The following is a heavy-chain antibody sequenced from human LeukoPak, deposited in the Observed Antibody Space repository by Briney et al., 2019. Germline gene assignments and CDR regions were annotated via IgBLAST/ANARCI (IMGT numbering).Heavy chain of an antibody. D-gene: IGHD3-3*01. V-gene: IGHV3-23*01. J-gene: IGHJ5*02. CDR1: GFTFNKNG. CDR2: ISGGGVT. Sequence: GGSLRLSCAASGFTFNKNGMIWVRQAPGKGLEWASAISGGGVTFYSDSVKGRFTISRDNSNNTLFLQMNSLRVEDTALYYCAKGDDYWSGYYGPWGQGTLVTVSS. CDR3: AKGDDYWSGYYGP.